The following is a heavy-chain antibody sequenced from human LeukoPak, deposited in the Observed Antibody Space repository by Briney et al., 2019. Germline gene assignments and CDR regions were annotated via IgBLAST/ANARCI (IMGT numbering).Heavy chain of an antibody. CDR1: GFTFDDYG. Sequence: AGGSLRLSCAASGFTFDDYGMSWVRQGPGKGPEWVSGINWNGDSTGYADSVKGRFTISRDNAKNSLYLQMNSLRAEDTALYYCARGWDTSGYYYANAYWGQGTLVTVSS. J-gene: IGHJ4*02. CDR2: INWNGDST. D-gene: IGHD3-22*01. CDR3: ARGWDTSGYYYANAY. V-gene: IGHV3-20*04.